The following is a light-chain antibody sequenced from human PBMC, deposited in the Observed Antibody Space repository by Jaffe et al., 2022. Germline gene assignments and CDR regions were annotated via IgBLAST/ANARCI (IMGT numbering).Light chain of an antibody. CDR3: QQYGSSPLT. CDR1: QSVSSNY. Sequence: EIVLTQSPGTLSLSPGERATLSCRASQSVSSNYLAWLQQKPGQAPRLLIYGASTRATGIPDTFSGSGSGTDFTLTISRLEPEDFAVYYCQQYGSSPLTFGGGTKVEIK. CDR2: GAS. J-gene: IGKJ4*01. V-gene: IGKV3-20*01.